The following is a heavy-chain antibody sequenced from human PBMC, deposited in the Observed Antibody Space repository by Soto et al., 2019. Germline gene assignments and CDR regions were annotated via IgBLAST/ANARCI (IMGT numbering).Heavy chain of an antibody. Sequence: QVQLVESGGGVVQPGRSLRLSCAASGFTFSNYAMHWVRQPPGKGLEWVAVISYDGAKKYYGDSVKGRFTISRDNSKNTLYLQMNSLRAEDTAVYYCARDRSSGWCLDYWGQGTLVTVSS. J-gene: IGHJ4*02. CDR2: ISYDGAKK. D-gene: IGHD6-19*01. CDR3: ARDRSSGWCLDY. V-gene: IGHV3-30-3*01. CDR1: GFTFSNYA.